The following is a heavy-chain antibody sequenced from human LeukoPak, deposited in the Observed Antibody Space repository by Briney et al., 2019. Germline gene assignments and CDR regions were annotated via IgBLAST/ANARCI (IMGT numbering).Heavy chain of an antibody. CDR3: ARLHWGSGGSGYFDY. CDR1: GGSISPYY. J-gene: IGHJ4*02. V-gene: IGHV4-59*08. CDR2: IYYSGNT. D-gene: IGHD7-27*01. Sequence: SETLSLTCTVSGGSISPYYWSGIRQPPGKGLEWIGYIYYSGNTKYNPSLKSRVTMSVDTSKNQLSLMLTSVTAADTAVYYCARLHWGSGGSGYFDYWGQGTLVTVSS.